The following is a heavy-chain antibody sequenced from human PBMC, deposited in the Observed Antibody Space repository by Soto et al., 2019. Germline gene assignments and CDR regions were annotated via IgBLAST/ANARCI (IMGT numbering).Heavy chain of an antibody. CDR2: IYYSGNT. V-gene: IGHV4-30-4*01. D-gene: IGHD3-16*01. CDR1: GGSISSGDYY. J-gene: IGHJ6*02. CDR3: AGQPTAGSFYDLGSYYYYYGMDV. Sequence: QVQLQESGPGLVKPSQTLSLTCTVSGGSISSGDYYWNWIRQPPGKGLEWIGNIYYSGNTDCNPSLKSLVTISVDTSKNQFSLNLSSVTAADSAVYYCAGQPTAGSFYDLGSYYYYYGMDVWGQGTTVTVSS.